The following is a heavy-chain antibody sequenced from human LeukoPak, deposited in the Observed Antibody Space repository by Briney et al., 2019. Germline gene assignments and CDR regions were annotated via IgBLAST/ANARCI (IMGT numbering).Heavy chain of an antibody. CDR2: INHSGST. CDR3: ARRRQQLVRYYYYGTDV. D-gene: IGHD6-13*01. CDR1: GGSFSGYY. J-gene: IGHJ6*02. V-gene: IGHV4-34*01. Sequence: SETLSLTCAVYGGSFSGYYWSWIRQPPGKGLEWIGEINHSGSTNYNPSLKSRVTISVDTSKNQFSLKLSSVTAADTAVYYCARRRQQLVRYYYYGTDVWGQGTTVTVSS.